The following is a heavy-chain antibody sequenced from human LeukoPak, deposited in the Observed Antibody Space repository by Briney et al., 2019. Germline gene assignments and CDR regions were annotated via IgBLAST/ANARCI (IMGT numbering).Heavy chain of an antibody. CDR2: IKEDESAK. Sequence: GGSLRLSCSASGFTFSTYWMAWVRQAPGKGLEWVANIKEDESAKHQADSVKGRFTISRDNAQNSVYLQMSSLRGEDSAVYYCARDVGGSFDHWGRGTLVTVSS. CDR3: ARDVGGSFDH. D-gene: IGHD1-26*01. V-gene: IGHV3-7*01. J-gene: IGHJ5*02. CDR1: GFTFSTYW.